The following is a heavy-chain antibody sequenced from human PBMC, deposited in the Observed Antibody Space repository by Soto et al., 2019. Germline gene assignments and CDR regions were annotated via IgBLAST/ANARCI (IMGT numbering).Heavy chain of an antibody. J-gene: IGHJ5*02. CDR1: GGSFSGYY. Sequence: SETLSLTCAVYGGSFSGYYWSWIRQPPGKGLEWIGEINHSGSTNYNPSLKSRVTISVDTSKNQFSLKLSSVTAADTAVYYCAREYDFWSGYQPVRWFDPWGQGTLVTVSS. V-gene: IGHV4-34*01. CDR2: INHSGST. CDR3: AREYDFWSGYQPVRWFDP. D-gene: IGHD3-3*01.